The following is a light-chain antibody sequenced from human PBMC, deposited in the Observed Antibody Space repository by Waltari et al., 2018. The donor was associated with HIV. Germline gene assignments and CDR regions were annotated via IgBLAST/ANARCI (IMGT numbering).Light chain of an antibody. Sequence: SFELTQPSSVSVSPGHTASITCPGHKLGDKYACWYQQRPGQSPLLVIYQDNKRPAGIPERFSGSNSGDTATLTISGTQAVDEADYYCQAWDSSRPVFGGGTKLTVL. V-gene: IGLV3-1*01. J-gene: IGLJ2*01. CDR2: QDN. CDR1: KLGDKY. CDR3: QAWDSSRPV.